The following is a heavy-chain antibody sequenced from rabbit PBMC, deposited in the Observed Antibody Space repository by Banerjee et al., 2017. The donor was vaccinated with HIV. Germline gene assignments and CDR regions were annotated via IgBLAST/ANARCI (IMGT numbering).Heavy chain of an antibody. V-gene: IGHV1S40*01. D-gene: IGHD1-1*01. J-gene: IGHJ3*01. Sequence: QAPGKGLEWIACINTSSGNTVYASWAKGRFTISKTSSTTVTLQMTSLTAADTATYFCARGTNSAGYNVNLWGQGTLVTVS. CDR2: INTSSGNT. CDR3: ARGTNSAGYNVNL.